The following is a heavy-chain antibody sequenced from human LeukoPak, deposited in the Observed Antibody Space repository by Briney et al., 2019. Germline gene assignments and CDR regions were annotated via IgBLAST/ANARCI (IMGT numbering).Heavy chain of an antibody. CDR1: GYTFTSYD. CDR2: MNPNSGNT. Sequence: ASVKVSCKASGYTFTSYDINWVRQATGQGLEWMGWMNPNSGNTGYAQKFQGRVTITRNTSISTAYMELSSLRSEDTAVYYCARSRGSGSYYFIPLNWFDPWGQGTLVTVSS. D-gene: IGHD3-10*01. J-gene: IGHJ5*02. CDR3: ARSRGSGSYYFIPLNWFDP. V-gene: IGHV1-8*03.